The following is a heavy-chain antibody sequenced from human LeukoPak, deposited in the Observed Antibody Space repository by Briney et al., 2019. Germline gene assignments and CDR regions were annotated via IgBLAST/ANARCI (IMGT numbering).Heavy chain of an antibody. CDR2: IYYSGST. V-gene: IGHV4-31*03. CDR3: ARVEYYYGSGSYCYFDY. Sequence: SQTLSLTCTVSGGSISSGGYYWSWIRQHPGKGLEWIGYIYYSGSTYYNPSLKSRVTISVDTSKNQFSLKLSSVTAADTAVYYCARVEYYYGSGSYCYFDYWGQGTLVTVSS. CDR1: GGSISSGGYY. D-gene: IGHD3-10*01. J-gene: IGHJ4*02.